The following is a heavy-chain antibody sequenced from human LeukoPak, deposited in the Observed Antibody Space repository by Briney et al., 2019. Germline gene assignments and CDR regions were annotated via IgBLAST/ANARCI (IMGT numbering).Heavy chain of an antibody. J-gene: IGHJ4*02. Sequence: PGGSLRLSCAASGFTFSDFRMSWVRQAPGKGLEWVAIIKQDGSENYYLDSVKGRFTISRDNAKNTLYLQMNSLRAEDTAVYYCARDYQRLCNDYWGQGTLVTVSS. D-gene: IGHD3-16*01. CDR1: GFTFSDFR. CDR3: ARDYQRLCNDY. CDR2: IKQDGSEN. V-gene: IGHV3-7*01.